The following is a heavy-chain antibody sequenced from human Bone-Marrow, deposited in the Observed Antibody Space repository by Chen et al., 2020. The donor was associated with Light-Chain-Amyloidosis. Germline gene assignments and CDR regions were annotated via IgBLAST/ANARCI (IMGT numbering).Heavy chain of an antibody. CDR2: IRSKAINYAT. D-gene: IGHD6-6*01. J-gene: IGHJ6*02. V-gene: IGHV3-73*02. CDR1: GFTFSDYS. Sequence: QLVESGGGLVQPGGSLKLSCAASGFTFSDYSMHWVRQASGKGLEWVGRIRSKAINYATVYAASVKGRFTLSRDDSKNTAYLQMNSLKTEDTAVYYCARQVGYSSASPLNYYYLYGMDVWGQGTTVTVSS. CDR3: ARQVGYSSASPLNYYYLYGMDV.